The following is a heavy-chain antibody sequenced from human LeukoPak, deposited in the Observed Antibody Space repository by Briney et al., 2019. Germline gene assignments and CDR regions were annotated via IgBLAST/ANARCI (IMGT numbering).Heavy chain of an antibody. D-gene: IGHD2-2*01. CDR2: ISGSGGST. CDR1: GFTFSSYA. J-gene: IGHJ5*02. Sequence: PGGSLGLSCAASGFTFSSYAMSWVRQAPGKGLEWVSDISGSGGSTYYADSVKGRFTISRDNSKNTLYLQMNSLRAEDTAVYYCAVPEGGAVPAASWGQGTLVTVSS. V-gene: IGHV3-23*01. CDR3: AVPEGGAVPAAS.